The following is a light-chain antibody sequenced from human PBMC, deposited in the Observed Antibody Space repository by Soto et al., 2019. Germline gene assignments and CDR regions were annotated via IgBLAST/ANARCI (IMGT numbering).Light chain of an antibody. CDR3: QTWGTGV. CDR2: LNSDGSH. J-gene: IGLJ3*02. CDR1: SGHSSYA. Sequence: QLVLTQSPSASASLGASVKLTCTLSSGHSSYAIAWHQQQPEKGPRYLMKLNSDGSHNKGDGIPDRFSGSSSGAERYLTISSLQSEDEADYYCQTWGTGVFGGGTKLTVL. V-gene: IGLV4-69*01.